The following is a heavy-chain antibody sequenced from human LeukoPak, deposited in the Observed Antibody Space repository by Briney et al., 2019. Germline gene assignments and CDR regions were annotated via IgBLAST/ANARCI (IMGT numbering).Heavy chain of an antibody. CDR3: ARDVSSSWYQYYFDY. CDR2: IIPIFGTA. V-gene: IGHV1-69*01. D-gene: IGHD6-13*01. CDR1: GGTFSSYA. Sequence: SVKVSCKASGGTFSSYAISWVRQAPGQGLEWMGGIIPIFGTANYAQKFQGRVTITADESTSTAYMELSSLRSEDTAVYYCARDVSSSWYQYYFDYWGQGTLVTVSS. J-gene: IGHJ4*02.